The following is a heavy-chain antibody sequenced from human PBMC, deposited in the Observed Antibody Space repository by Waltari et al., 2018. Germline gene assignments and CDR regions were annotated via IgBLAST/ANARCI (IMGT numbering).Heavy chain of an antibody. CDR2: ISGSGGST. V-gene: IGHV3-23*01. CDR1: GFTFSSYA. CDR3: AKDLYSNSDYFDY. D-gene: IGHD4-4*01. J-gene: IGHJ4*02. Sequence: EVQLLESGGGLVQPGGSLRLSCAASGFTFSSYAMGWVRQAPGKGLEWVSAISGSGGSTYYADSVKGRFTISRDNSKNTLYLQMNSLRAEDTAVYYCAKDLYSNSDYFDYWGQGTLVTVSS.